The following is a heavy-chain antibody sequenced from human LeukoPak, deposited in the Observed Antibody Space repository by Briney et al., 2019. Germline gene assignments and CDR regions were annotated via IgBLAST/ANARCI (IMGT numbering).Heavy chain of an antibody. CDR1: GFTFSTFW. CDR3: ARDWTGPRDY. D-gene: IGHD3/OR15-3a*01. V-gene: IGHV3-74*01. Sequence: GGSLRLSCADSGFTFSTFWMHWIRQAPGKGLVWVSRINPDGSTTNYADSVQGRFTISRDNAKDTLYLQMNSLSAGDTAVYYCARDWTGPRDYWGQGTLVTVSS. J-gene: IGHJ4*02. CDR2: INPDGSTT.